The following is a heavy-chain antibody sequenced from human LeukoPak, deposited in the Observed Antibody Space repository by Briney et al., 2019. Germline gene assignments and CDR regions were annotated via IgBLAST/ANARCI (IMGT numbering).Heavy chain of an antibody. D-gene: IGHD1-14*01. V-gene: IGHV3-53*01. CDR1: GFTVRSNY. J-gene: IGHJ6*02. Sequence: GGSLRLSCAASGFTVRSNYMSWVRQAPGKGLEWVSIIYSGGSTYYADSVKGRFTISRDNSKNTLFLQMNSLRAEDTAVYYCARAFRTGRYYYGMDVWGQGTTVTVSS. CDR2: IYSGGST. CDR3: ARAFRTGRYYYGMDV.